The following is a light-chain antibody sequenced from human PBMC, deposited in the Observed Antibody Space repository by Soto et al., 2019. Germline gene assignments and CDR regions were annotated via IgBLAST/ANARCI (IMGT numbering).Light chain of an antibody. Sequence: QSSLTQPASVSVSPGQSITLSCTGTSSDLGSYNLVSWYQQHPGKAPKLMIYEGSKRPSGVSYRFSGSKSGNTASLTISGLQTEDEADYYCCSYAGSSTFVFGTGTKVTGL. CDR2: EGS. V-gene: IGLV2-23*01. CDR1: SSDLGSYNL. CDR3: CSYAGSSTFV. J-gene: IGLJ1*01.